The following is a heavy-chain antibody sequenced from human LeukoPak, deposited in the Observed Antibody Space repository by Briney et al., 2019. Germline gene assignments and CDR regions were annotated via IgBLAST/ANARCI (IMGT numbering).Heavy chain of an antibody. CDR1: GGSISSGDYY. J-gene: IGHJ5*02. D-gene: IGHD5-12*01. CDR3: ARRSGFSGIDT. CDR2: INQSGKT. Sequence: SKTLSLTCTVSGGSISSGDYYWSWIRQHPGKGLEWVGYINQSGKTYYNPSLKGRVTISADTSKNQFSLKLSSVTAADTAVYYCARRSGFSGIDTWGQGTRVTVSS. V-gene: IGHV4-31*03.